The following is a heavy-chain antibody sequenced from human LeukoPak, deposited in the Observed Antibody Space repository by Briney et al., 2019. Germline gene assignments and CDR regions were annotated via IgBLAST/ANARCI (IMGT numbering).Heavy chain of an antibody. V-gene: IGHV3-66*01. D-gene: IGHD2-21*01. CDR2: LYADGGT. Sequence: GGSLRLSCAASGFIVSTNYMNWVRQAPGKGLEWVSVLYADGGTAYADSVKGRFTVSRDNSKNTLDLQMNSLRADDTAVYYCAKVGGAVDYWGQGTRVTVSS. CDR1: GFIVSTNY. J-gene: IGHJ4*02. CDR3: AKVGGAVDY.